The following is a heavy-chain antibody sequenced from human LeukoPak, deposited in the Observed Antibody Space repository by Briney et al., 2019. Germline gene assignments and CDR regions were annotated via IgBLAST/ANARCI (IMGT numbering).Heavy chain of an antibody. Sequence: GGSLRLSCSASGFTFSSYAMHWVRQAPGKGLEYVSAISSNGGSTYCADSVKGRFTISRDNSKNTLYLQMSSLRAEDTAVYYCVKDPGRYCSSTSCYDYWGQGTLVTVS. D-gene: IGHD2-2*01. CDR3: VKDPGRYCSSTSCYDY. CDR2: ISSNGGST. J-gene: IGHJ4*02. V-gene: IGHV3-64D*06. CDR1: GFTFSSYA.